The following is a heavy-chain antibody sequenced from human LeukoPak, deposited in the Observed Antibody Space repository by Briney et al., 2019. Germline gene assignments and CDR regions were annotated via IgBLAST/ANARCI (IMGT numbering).Heavy chain of an antibody. CDR3: ARRIAAAGYYMDV. CDR1: GFTFSSYA. V-gene: IGHV3-30*01. D-gene: IGHD6-13*01. J-gene: IGHJ6*03. CDR2: ISYDGSSK. Sequence: GGSLRLSCAASGFTFSSYAMHWVRQAPGKGLEWVAVISYDGSSKYYADSVKGRFTISRDNSKNTLYLQMNSLRAEDTAVYYCARRIAAAGYYMDVWGKGTTVTVSS.